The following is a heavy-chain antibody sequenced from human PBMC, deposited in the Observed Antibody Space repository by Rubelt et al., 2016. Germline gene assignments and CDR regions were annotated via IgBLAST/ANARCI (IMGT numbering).Heavy chain of an antibody. J-gene: IGHJ4*02. V-gene: IGHV3-23*01. CDR3: AAAYSGSYFPFDF. Sequence: QAPGKGLECVSGFIGRGDNTYYADSVKGRFTISRDNSNNTLYLQMDSLRAEDTALYYCAAAYSGSYFPFDFWGQGALVTVSS. CDR2: FIGRGDNT. D-gene: IGHD1-26*01.